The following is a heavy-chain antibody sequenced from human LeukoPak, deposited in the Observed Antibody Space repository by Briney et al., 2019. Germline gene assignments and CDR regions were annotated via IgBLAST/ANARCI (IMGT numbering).Heavy chain of an antibody. J-gene: IGHJ3*02. D-gene: IGHD3-22*01. CDR2: ISGSGGST. Sequence: GGSLRLSCEASGFTFSNYAMSWVRQAPGKGLEWVSAISGSGGSTYYADSVKGRFTISRDNSKNTLYLQMNSLRAEDTAVYYCAKDDSSGYYYPDAFDIWGQGTMVTVSS. CDR1: GFTFSNYA. V-gene: IGHV3-23*01. CDR3: AKDDSSGYYYPDAFDI.